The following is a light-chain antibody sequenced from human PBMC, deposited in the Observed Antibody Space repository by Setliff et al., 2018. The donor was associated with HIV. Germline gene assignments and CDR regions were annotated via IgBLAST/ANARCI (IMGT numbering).Light chain of an antibody. Sequence: QSVLTQPASVSGSPGQSITISCTGTSSGVGTYNFVSWYQQHPGKAPKLIIFEGTKRLSGVSNRFSGSNSGNTASLTISGLQPEDEADYYCCSHAGGNTYIFGSGTKVTVL. CDR1: SSGVGTYNF. CDR2: EGT. CDR3: CSHAGGNTYI. V-gene: IGLV2-23*01. J-gene: IGLJ1*01.